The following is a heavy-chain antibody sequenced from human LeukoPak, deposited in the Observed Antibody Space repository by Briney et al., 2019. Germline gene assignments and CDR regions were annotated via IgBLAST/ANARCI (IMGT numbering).Heavy chain of an antibody. CDR1: GGSISSSSYY. CDR3: ARQFPYYDILTGYYHALDAFDI. CDR2: IYYSGST. V-gene: IGHV4-39*01. J-gene: IGHJ3*02. Sequence: SETLSLTSTVSGGSISSSSYYWGWIRQPPGKGLEWIGSIYYSGSTYYNPSLKSRVTISVDTSKNQFSLKLSSVTAADTAVYYCARQFPYYDILTGYYHALDAFDIWGQGKMVTVSS. D-gene: IGHD3-9*01.